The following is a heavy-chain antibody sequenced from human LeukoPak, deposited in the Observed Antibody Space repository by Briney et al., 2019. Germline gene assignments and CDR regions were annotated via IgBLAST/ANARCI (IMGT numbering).Heavy chain of an antibody. CDR1: GGSFSGYY. J-gene: IGHJ4*02. V-gene: IGHV4-34*01. CDR3: AINGGSGSYYKSDY. D-gene: IGHD3-10*01. CDR2: IDQSGST. Sequence: SETLSLTCAVYGGSFSGYYWSWVRQPPGKGPEWIGEIDQSGSTNYNPSLKSRVTITIDTSKSQFSLKLNSVTAADTAVYYCAINGGSGSYYKSDYWGQGTLVTVSS.